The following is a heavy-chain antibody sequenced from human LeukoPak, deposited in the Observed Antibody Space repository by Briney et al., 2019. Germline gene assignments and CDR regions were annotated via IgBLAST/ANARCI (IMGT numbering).Heavy chain of an antibody. CDR3: ARVSSLGYFSGGSCYRFDF. J-gene: IGHJ4*02. V-gene: IGHV1-8*02. Sequence: ASVKVSCKAFRYTFTSYDINRVRQAPGQGLEWMGWMNPNSGNTGYAQKFQGRVIMTRDTSTSTAYMELTSLTSEDSAVYYCARVSSLGYFSGGSCYRFDFWGQGTLVIVSS. CDR1: RYTFTSYD. CDR2: MNPNSGNT. D-gene: IGHD2-15*01.